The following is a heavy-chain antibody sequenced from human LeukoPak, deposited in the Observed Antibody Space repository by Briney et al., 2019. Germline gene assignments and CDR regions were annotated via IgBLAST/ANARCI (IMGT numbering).Heavy chain of an antibody. CDR2: INPNSGGT. Sequence: ASVKVSCKASGYTFTGYYMHWVRQAPGQGLEWMGPINPNSGGTNYAQKFQGRVTMTRDTSISTAYMELSRLRSDDTAVYYCARDFRYYDFWSEGWFDPWGPGTLVTVSS. CDR1: GYTFTGYY. D-gene: IGHD3-3*01. V-gene: IGHV1-2*06. CDR3: ARDFRYYDFWSEGWFDP. J-gene: IGHJ5*02.